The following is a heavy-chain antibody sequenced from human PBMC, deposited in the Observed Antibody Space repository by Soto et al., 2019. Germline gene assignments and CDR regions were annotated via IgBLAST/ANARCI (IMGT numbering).Heavy chain of an antibody. CDR2: MNPNSGNT. V-gene: IGHV1-8*01. CDR3: ARGPIGVVPAARVWRAYGMGV. D-gene: IGHD2-2*01. CDR1: GYTFTSYD. Sequence: ASVKVSCKASGYTFTSYDINWVRQATGQGLEWMGWMNPNSGNTGYAQKFQGRVTMTRNTSISTAYMELSSLRSEDTAVYYCARGPIGVVPAARVWRAYGMGVWGQGTTVTVSS. J-gene: IGHJ6*02.